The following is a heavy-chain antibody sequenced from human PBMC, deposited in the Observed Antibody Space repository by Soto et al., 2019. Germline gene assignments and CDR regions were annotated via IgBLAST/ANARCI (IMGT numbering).Heavy chain of an antibody. CDR2: IYYSGST. Sequence: QLQLQESGPGLVKPSETLSLTCTVSGGSISSSSYYWGWIRQPPGKGLEWIGSIYYSGSTYYIPSLKTRVIISLDTSKKQCSLKLSSVTAADTAVYYCVRHLGASVDKALLYSAWFATGAFDIWGQGTMVTVSS. CDR1: GGSISSSSYY. CDR3: VRHLGASVDKALLYSAWFATGAFDI. D-gene: IGHD3-9*01. V-gene: IGHV4-39*01. J-gene: IGHJ3*02.